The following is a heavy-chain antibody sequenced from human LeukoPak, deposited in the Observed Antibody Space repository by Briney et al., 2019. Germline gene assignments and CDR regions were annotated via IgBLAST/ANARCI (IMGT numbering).Heavy chain of an antibody. CDR3: TTDGWNYGDY. V-gene: IGHV3-15*01. J-gene: IGHJ4*02. CDR2: IKSKTHGGTT. Sequence: GGPLRLSCAASGFTFSNAWMSWVRQAPGKGLEWVGRIKSKTHGGTTDYAAPVKGRFTISRDDSKNTLYLQMNSLKTEDTAVYYCTTDGWNYGDYWGQGTLVTVSS. CDR1: GFTFSNAW. D-gene: IGHD1-7*01.